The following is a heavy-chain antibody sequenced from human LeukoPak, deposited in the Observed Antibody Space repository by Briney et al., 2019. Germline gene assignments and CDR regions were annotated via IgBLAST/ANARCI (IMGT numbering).Heavy chain of an antibody. CDR2: ISSSGSAI. CDR3: ARNGVAWLQLPDAFDI. V-gene: IGHV3-48*04. Sequence: PGGSLRLSCAASGFTFSSYSMNWVRQAPGKGLEWVSYISSSGSAIYYAASVKGRFTISRDNAKTSLYLQMNSLRAEDTAVYYCARNGVAWLQLPDAFDIWGQGTMVTVSS. CDR1: GFTFSSYS. D-gene: IGHD5-24*01. J-gene: IGHJ3*02.